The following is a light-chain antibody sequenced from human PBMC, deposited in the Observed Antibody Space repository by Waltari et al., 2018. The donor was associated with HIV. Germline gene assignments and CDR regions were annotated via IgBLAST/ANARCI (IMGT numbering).Light chain of an antibody. Sequence: SYELTQPPSVPVSPGPTARITCSGAALPKRNCYWYQQKSGQAPVLVIYKDNKRPSGITERFSGSSSGTMATLTISGAQVEDEADYYCYSTDNNGDRGVFGGGTKVSVL. CDR2: KDN. CDR1: ALPKRN. CDR3: YSTDNNGDRGV. V-gene: IGLV3-10*01. J-gene: IGLJ2*01.